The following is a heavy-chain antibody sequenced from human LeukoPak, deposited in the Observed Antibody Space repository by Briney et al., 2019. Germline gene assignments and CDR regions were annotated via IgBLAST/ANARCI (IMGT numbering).Heavy chain of an antibody. J-gene: IGHJ4*02. CDR1: GGSFSGYY. Sequence: SETLSLTCAVYGGSFSGYYWSWIRQPPGKGLEWIGEINHSGSTNYNPSLKSRVTISVDTSKNQFSLKLSSVTPADTAVYYCARVLWFGEFWYYFDYWGQGTLVTVSS. CDR3: ARVLWFGEFWYYFDY. D-gene: IGHD3-10*01. CDR2: INHSGST. V-gene: IGHV4-34*01.